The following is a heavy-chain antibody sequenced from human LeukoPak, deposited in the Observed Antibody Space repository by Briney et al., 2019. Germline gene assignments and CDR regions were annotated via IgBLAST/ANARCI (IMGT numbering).Heavy chain of an antibody. CDR2: ISYDGSNK. Sequence: GGSLRLSCAASGFSFSDYAMYWVRQAPGKGLEWVAVISYDGSNKYYADSVKGRFTISRDNSRTFLYLQMDSLRLEDTAVYYCAKDQIPYSSGIGGDFDYWGQGTLVTVSS. V-gene: IGHV3-30-3*01. J-gene: IGHJ4*02. CDR3: AKDQIPYSSGIGGDFDY. D-gene: IGHD3-22*01. CDR1: GFSFSDYA.